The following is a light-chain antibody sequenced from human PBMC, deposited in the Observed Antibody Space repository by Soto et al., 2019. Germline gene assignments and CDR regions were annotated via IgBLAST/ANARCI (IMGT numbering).Light chain of an antibody. Sequence: QSVLTQPPSVSGAPGQRVTISCTGSSSNIGAGHDVHWYQHLPGTAPKLLIYGNNNRPSGVPDRFSGSKSGTSASLVITGLQAEDEADYHCQSFDTALSSVVFGGGTKVTVL. J-gene: IGLJ2*01. CDR3: QSFDTALSSVV. CDR2: GNN. V-gene: IGLV1-40*01. CDR1: SSNIGAGHD.